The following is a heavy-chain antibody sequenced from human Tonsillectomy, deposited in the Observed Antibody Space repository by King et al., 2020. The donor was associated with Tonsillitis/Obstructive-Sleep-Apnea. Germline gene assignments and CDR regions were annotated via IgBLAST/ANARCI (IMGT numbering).Heavy chain of an antibody. CDR1: GFSFGDFG. Sequence: VQLVESGGGLVKPGRSLSLSCTTAGFSFGDFGMSWFRRAPGKGLEWVGLIRSKTYGGTTDYAASVRGRFTISRDDSKSIAYLQMNSLKTEDTAVYYCTSTLFEKGDYYYYIDVWGKGTAVTVSS. D-gene: IGHD3-3*01. CDR3: TSTLFEKGDYYYYIDV. V-gene: IGHV3-49*05. CDR2: IRSKTYGGTT. J-gene: IGHJ6*03.